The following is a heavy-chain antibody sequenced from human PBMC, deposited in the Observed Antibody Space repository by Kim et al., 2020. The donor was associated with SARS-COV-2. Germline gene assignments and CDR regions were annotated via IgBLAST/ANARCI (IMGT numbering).Heavy chain of an antibody. D-gene: IGHD3-3*01. J-gene: IGHJ4*02. CDR3: ARFLPFWSGYYSSRFDY. CDR1: GGSFSGYY. CDR2: INHSGST. V-gene: IGHV4-34*01. Sequence: SETLSLTCAVYGGSFSGYYWSWIRQPPGKGLEWIGEINHSGSTNYNPSLKSRVTISVDTSKNQFSLKLSSVTAADTAVYYCARFLPFWSGYYSSRFDYWGQGTLVTVSS.